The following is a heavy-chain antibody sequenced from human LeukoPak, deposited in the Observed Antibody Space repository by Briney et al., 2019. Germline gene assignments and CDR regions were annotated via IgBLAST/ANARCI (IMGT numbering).Heavy chain of an antibody. J-gene: IGHJ4*02. CDR1: GFTVGSNY. D-gene: IGHD1-26*01. CDR2: IYSGGST. CDR3: ARDPAGAVDY. Sequence: PGGSLRLSCAASGFTVGSNYMSWVRQAPGKGLEWVSVIYSGGSTYYADSVRGQFTISRDNSKNTLYLQMNSLRAEDTAVYYCARDPAGAVDYWGQGTLVTVSS. V-gene: IGHV3-66*02.